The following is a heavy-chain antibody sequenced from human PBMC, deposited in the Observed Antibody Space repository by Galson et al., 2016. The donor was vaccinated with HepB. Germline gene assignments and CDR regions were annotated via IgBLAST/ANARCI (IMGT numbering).Heavy chain of an antibody. Sequence: SLRLSCAASGISIGGNYMSWVRQAPGKGLEWVSLIYTSGDTNHADSVKGRFTISRHISENTLCLQMDSLRAEDTAIYYCARGPNLDSWGQGTPVTVSS. CDR3: ARGPNLDS. CDR2: IYTSGDT. CDR1: GISIGGNY. D-gene: IGHD2-8*01. J-gene: IGHJ4*02. V-gene: IGHV3-53*04.